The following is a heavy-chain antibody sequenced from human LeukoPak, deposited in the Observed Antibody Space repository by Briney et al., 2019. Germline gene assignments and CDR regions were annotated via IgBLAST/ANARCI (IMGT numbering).Heavy chain of an antibody. CDR3: ARVSSGYDHWYFDY. Sequence: PGGSLRLSCAASGFTFSSHSMNWVRQAPGKGLEWVSYITSSSITIYYADSVKGRFTISRDNAKNSLYLQMNSLRAEDTAVYYCARVSSGYDHWYFDYWGQGTLVTVSS. CDR1: GFTFSSHS. CDR2: ITSSSITI. J-gene: IGHJ4*02. V-gene: IGHV3-48*04. D-gene: IGHD5-12*01.